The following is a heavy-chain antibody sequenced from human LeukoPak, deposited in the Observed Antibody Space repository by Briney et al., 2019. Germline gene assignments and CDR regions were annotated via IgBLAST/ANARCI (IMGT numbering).Heavy chain of an antibody. J-gene: IGHJ3*02. V-gene: IGHV1-2*02. CDR3: ASPYGSGSLSGHDGFDM. CDR1: GYTFTDYY. Sequence: ASVKVSCKASGYTFTDYYIHWVRQAPGQGLEWMGCINPNSGGTTYAQKFHGRVTMTRDTSISTADMELRRLRSDDTAVYYCASPYGSGSLSGHDGFDMWGQGTMVTVSS. D-gene: IGHD3-10*01. CDR2: INPNSGGT.